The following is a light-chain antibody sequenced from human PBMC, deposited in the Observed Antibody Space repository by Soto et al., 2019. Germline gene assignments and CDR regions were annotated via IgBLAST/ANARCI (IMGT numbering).Light chain of an antibody. CDR2: QNN. Sequence: SYELTQPPSASVSPGQTATITCSGDNLVYRFASWYQQRPGQSPLLVIYQNNKRPSGIPERFSGSNSGDTATLTISGTQAMDEADYFCQVWDNNYAVFGGGTKLTVL. J-gene: IGLJ2*01. V-gene: IGLV3-1*01. CDR1: NLVYRF. CDR3: QVWDNNYAV.